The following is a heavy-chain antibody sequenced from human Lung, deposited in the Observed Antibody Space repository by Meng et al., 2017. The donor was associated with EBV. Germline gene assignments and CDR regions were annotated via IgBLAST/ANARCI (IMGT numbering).Heavy chain of an antibody. D-gene: IGHD1-7*01. V-gene: IGHV6-1*01. CDR1: GDSVSSNSAA. CDR2: TYYRSKWYN. CDR3: ASSRPLAGNWNYHY. Sequence: VYVQQTGPGLVTPPQTLSLPCASSGDSVSSNSAAWNWIRQSPSRGLEWLGRTYYRSKWYNDYAVSVKSRITINPDTSKNQFSLQLNSVTPEDTAVYYCASSRPLAGNWNYHYWGQGTLVTVSS. J-gene: IGHJ4*02.